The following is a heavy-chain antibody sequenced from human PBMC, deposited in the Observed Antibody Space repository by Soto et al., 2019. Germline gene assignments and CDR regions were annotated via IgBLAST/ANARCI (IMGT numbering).Heavy chain of an antibody. CDR2: IWYDGSNK. Sequence: GGSLRLSCAASGFTFSSYGMHWVRQAPGKGLEWVAVIWYDGSNKYYADSVKGRFTISRDNSKNTLYLQMNSLRAEDTAVYYCARDNPIVVVTSYYFDYWGQGTLVTVSS. CDR3: ARDNPIVVVTSYYFDY. V-gene: IGHV3-33*01. J-gene: IGHJ4*02. D-gene: IGHD3-22*01. CDR1: GFTFSSYG.